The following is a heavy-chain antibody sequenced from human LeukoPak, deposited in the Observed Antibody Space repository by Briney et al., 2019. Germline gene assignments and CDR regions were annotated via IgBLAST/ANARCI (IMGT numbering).Heavy chain of an antibody. CDR3: ARADVLRYFDWSNGAFDI. CDR1: GFTVSSNY. V-gene: IGHV3-66*02. CDR2: IYSGGST. D-gene: IGHD3-9*01. J-gene: IGHJ3*02. Sequence: GGSLRLSCAASGFTVSSNYMSWVRQAPGKGLEWVSVIYSGGSTYYADSVKGRFTISRDNSKNTLYLQMNSLRAEDTAVYYCARADVLRYFDWSNGAFDIWGQGTMVTASS.